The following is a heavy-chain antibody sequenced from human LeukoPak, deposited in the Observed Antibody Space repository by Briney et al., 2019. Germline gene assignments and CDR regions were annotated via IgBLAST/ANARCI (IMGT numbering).Heavy chain of an antibody. D-gene: IGHD2-2*01. Sequence: SETLSLTCTVSGGSISSGDYYWSWIRQPPGKGLEWIGYIYYSGSTYYNPSLKSRVTISVDTSKNQFSPKLSSVTAADTAVYYCARKTPYCSSTSCYHWFDPWGQGTLVTVSS. CDR2: IYYSGST. V-gene: IGHV4-30-4*01. CDR1: GGSISSGDYY. J-gene: IGHJ5*02. CDR3: ARKTPYCSSTSCYHWFDP.